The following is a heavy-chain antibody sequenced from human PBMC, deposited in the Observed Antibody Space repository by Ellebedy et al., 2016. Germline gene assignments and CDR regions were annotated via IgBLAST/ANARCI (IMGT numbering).Heavy chain of an antibody. D-gene: IGHD4-17*01. CDR1: GYTFTSYG. CDR3: ARGRRDYGDYGPVDY. J-gene: IGHJ4*02. V-gene: IGHV1-18*01. CDR2: ISAYNGNT. Sequence: ASVKVSXXASGYTFTSYGISWVRQAPGQGLEWMGWISAYNGNTNYAQKLQGRVTMTRDTSTSTVYMELSSLRSEDTAVYYCARGRRDYGDYGPVDYWGQGTLVTVSS.